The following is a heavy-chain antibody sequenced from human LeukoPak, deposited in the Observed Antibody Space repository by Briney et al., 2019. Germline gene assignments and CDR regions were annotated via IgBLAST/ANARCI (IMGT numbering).Heavy chain of an antibody. J-gene: IGHJ6*02. CDR3: AKGAYDYYGMDV. CDR1: GFTFSSYA. V-gene: IGHV3-23*01. CDR2: ISGSGGST. D-gene: IGHD3-16*01. Sequence: GGSLRLSCAASGFTFSSYAMSWVRQAPGKGLEWVSAISGSGGSTYYADSVKGRFTISRDNSKNTLYRQINSLRAEDTAVYYCAKGAYDYYGMDVWGQGTTVTVSS.